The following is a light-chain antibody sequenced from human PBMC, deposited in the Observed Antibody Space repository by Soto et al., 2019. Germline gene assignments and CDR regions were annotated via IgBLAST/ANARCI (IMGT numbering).Light chain of an antibody. Sequence: EIVLTQSPGSLSLSPGQIATLSCRASQSVDTTFLAWYQKKPGQAPRLLIQGASTRATGIPDRFSGSRSGTDFTLITGGLEVYDFAVYHWQAYMSSVTFGQGTKVEIK. CDR2: GAS. J-gene: IGKJ1*01. V-gene: IGKV3-20*01. CDR3: QAYMSSVT. CDR1: QSVDTTF.